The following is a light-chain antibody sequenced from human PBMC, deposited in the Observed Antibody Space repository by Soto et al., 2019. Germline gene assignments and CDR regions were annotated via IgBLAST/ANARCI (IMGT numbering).Light chain of an antibody. V-gene: IGLV2-14*01. CDR2: EVS. Sequence: QPGLSHPASGRGSPGQSITISGTGTSSDVGGYNYVSWYQQHPGKAPKLMIYEVSNRPSGVSNRFSGSKSGNTASLTISGLQAEDEADYYCNSYTSSSPYVFGTGTKVTVL. CDR3: NSYTSSSPYV. CDR1: SSDVGGYNY. J-gene: IGLJ1*01.